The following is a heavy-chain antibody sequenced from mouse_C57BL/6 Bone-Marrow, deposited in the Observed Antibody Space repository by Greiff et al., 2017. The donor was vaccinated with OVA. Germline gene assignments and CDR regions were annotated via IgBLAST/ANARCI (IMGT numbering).Heavy chain of an antibody. Sequence: EVKLVESGGGLVKPGGSLKLSCAASGFTFSSYAMSWVRQTPEKRLEWVATISDGGSYTYYPDNVKGRFTISRDNAKNNLYLQMSHLKSEDTAMYYCARGVTGFAYWGQGTLVTVSA. D-gene: IGHD2-2*01. CDR2: ISDGGSYT. CDR3: ARGVTGFAY. V-gene: IGHV5-4*03. CDR1: GFTFSSYA. J-gene: IGHJ3*01.